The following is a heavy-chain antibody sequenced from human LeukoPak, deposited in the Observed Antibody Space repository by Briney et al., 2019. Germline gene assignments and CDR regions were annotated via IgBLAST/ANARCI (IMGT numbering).Heavy chain of an antibody. Sequence: QPGGSLRLSCAASGFTFSSYWMHWVRQAPGKGLVWVSRINSDGSLTRYADSVKGRFTISRDNAKNTLYLQMNSLRAEDTAVYYCARGLPGAMGAFDIWGQGTMVTVSS. CDR2: INSDGSLT. D-gene: IGHD2-2*01. V-gene: IGHV3-74*01. CDR3: ARGLPGAMGAFDI. J-gene: IGHJ3*02. CDR1: GFTFSSYW.